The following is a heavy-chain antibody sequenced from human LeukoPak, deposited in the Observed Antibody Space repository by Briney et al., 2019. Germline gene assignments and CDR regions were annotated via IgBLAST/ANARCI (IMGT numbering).Heavy chain of an antibody. CDR3: ARARMVRGVLFDY. CDR1: GGSISSYY. Sequence: PSETLSLTCTVSGGSISSYYWRWIRQPPGKGLEWVGYIYYSGSTKYNPSLESRVTISVDPSKNQFSLKLSSVTAADTAVYYCARARMVRGVLFDYWGQGTLVTVSS. D-gene: IGHD3-10*01. J-gene: IGHJ4*02. V-gene: IGHV4-59*01. CDR2: IYYSGST.